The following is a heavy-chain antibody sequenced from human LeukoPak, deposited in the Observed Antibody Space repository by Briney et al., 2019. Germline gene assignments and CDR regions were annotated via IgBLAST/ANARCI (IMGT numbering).Heavy chain of an antibody. CDR2: INPNSGGT. Sequence: ASVKLSCKASGYTFTGYYMHWVRQAPGQGLEWMGWINPNSGGTNYAQKFQGRVTMTRDTSISTAYMELSRLRSDDTAVYYCARVPHNWDPQYYFDYWGQGTLVTVSS. CDR3: ARVPHNWDPQYYFDY. J-gene: IGHJ4*02. V-gene: IGHV1-2*02. D-gene: IGHD1-20*01. CDR1: GYTFTGYY.